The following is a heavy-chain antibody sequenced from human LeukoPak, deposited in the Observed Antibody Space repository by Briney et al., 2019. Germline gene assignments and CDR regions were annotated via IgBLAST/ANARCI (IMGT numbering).Heavy chain of an antibody. D-gene: IGHD2-2*01. CDR1: GYTFTGYY. J-gene: IGHJ4*02. Sequence: ASVKVSCKASGYTFTGYYMHWVRQAPGQGLEWMGWVNPNSGGTNYAQKFQGRVTMTRDTSISTAYMELSRLRSDDTAVYYCARADHIVVVPAARLVDYWGQGTLATVSS. CDR3: ARADHIVVVPAARLVDY. V-gene: IGHV1-2*02. CDR2: VNPNSGGT.